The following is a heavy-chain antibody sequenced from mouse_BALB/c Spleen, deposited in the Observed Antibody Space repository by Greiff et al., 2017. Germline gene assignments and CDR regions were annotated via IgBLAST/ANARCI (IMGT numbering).Heavy chain of an antibody. CDR3: TRDQDSYSLYYYAMDY. Sequence: EVKLMESGGGLVKPGGSLKLSCAASGFTFSSYTMSWVRQTPEKRLEWVATISSGGSYTYYPDSVKGRFTISRDNAKNTLYLQMSSLKSEDTAMYYCTRDQDSYSLYYYAMDYWGQGTSVTVSS. V-gene: IGHV5-6-4*01. J-gene: IGHJ4*01. CDR2: ISSGGSYT. D-gene: IGHD2-12*01. CDR1: GFTFSSYT.